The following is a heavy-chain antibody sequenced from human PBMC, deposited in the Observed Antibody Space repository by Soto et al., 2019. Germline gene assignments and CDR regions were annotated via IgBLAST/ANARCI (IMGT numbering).Heavy chain of an antibody. D-gene: IGHD2-2*01. CDR3: ARGEDRVDIVVVPAAMGFDP. CDR1: GFTFSSYG. V-gene: IGHV3-33*01. CDR2: IWYDGSNK. Sequence: GGSLRLSCAASGFTFSSYGMHWVRQAPGKGLEWVAVIWYDGSNKYYADSVKGRFTISRDNSKNTLYLQMNSLRAEDTAVYYCARGEDRVDIVVVPAAMGFDPWGQGTLVTVSS. J-gene: IGHJ5*02.